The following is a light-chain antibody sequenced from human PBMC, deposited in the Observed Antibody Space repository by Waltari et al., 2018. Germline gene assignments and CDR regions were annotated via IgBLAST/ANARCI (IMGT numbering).Light chain of an antibody. CDR1: TSNIGANL. J-gene: IGLJ3*02. Sequence: QSVLTQPPSASGTPGQRVTISCSGSTSNIGANLVYWYQQLPGTAPQLLIYSDNQRPSGVPDRFSDSKSGTSASLAISGLRSEDEADYYCAAWDDRVRGRVFGGGTKLTVL. CDR2: SDN. V-gene: IGLV1-47*02. CDR3: AAWDDRVRGRV.